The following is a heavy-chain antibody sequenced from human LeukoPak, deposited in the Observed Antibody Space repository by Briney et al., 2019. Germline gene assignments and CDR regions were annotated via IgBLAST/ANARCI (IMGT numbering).Heavy chain of an antibody. D-gene: IGHD2-15*01. CDR3: AKGGGRFDY. Sequence: GGSLRLSCAASGFTFSNYAMNWVRQAPGKGLEWVSTISGGAGNTYYADSVKGRFTISRDNSKNTLYLQMNSLRAEDTAVYYCAKGGGRFDYWGQGTLVTVSS. CDR2: ISGGAGNT. CDR1: GFTFSNYA. J-gene: IGHJ4*02. V-gene: IGHV3-23*01.